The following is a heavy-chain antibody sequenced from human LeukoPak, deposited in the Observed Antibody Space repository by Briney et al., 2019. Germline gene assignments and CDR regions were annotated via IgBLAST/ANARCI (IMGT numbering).Heavy chain of an antibody. CDR2: INHSGST. CDR1: GGSFSGYY. Sequence: SETLSLTCAVYGGSFSGYYWSWIRQPSGKGLEWIGEINHSGSTNYNPSLKSRVTISVDTSKNQFSLKLSSVTAADTAVYYCARGTVLRYFDWLPRFDYWGQGTLVTVSS. D-gene: IGHD3-9*01. CDR3: ARGTVLRYFDWLPRFDY. V-gene: IGHV4-34*01. J-gene: IGHJ4*02.